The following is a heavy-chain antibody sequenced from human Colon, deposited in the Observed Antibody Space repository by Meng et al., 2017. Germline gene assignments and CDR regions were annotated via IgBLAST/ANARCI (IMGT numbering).Heavy chain of an antibody. V-gene: IGHV1-2*05. CDR3: ARMGAGAAFDF. Sequence: QVHLVQSGAEVKTPGSSVKISCEASGYTFTTFFLNWVRQTPDQGFEWLGRINPNSGVTNFAQKFQGRVTMTRDTSISKAYMELASLRSDDTGVYYCARMGAGAAFDFWGQGTLVTVSS. CDR2: INPNSGVT. D-gene: IGHD1-26*01. CDR1: GYTFTTFF. J-gene: IGHJ4*02.